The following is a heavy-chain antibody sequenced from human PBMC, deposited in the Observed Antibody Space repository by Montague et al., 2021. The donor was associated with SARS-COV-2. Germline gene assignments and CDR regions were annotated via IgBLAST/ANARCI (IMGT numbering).Heavy chain of an antibody. J-gene: IGHJ6*02. Sequence: VKPTQTLTLTCTFSGFSLSTSGMCMTWIRQPPGKALEWLARIDWDGDKYYNTSLKSRLTISKDTSKNLVVLTMTNMDPVDTATYYCARGPSDTDYYNVIDVWGRGTTVTVSS. CDR2: IDWDGDK. CDR1: GFSLSTSGMC. V-gene: IGHV2-70*11. CDR3: ARGPSDTDYYNVIDV.